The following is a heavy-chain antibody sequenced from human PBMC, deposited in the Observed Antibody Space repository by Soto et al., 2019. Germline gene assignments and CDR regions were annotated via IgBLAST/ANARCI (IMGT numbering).Heavy chain of an antibody. J-gene: IGHJ4*02. V-gene: IGHV1-18*01. D-gene: IGHD3-22*01. CDR1: GYTFTSYG. Sequence: ASVKVSCKASGYTFTSYGISWVRQAPGQGLEWMGWISAYNGNTNYAQKLQGRVTMTTDTSTSTAYMELRSLRSDDTAVYYCARSEPEGKGYYDSSGYYWLWGQGTLVTVSS. CDR2: ISAYNGNT. CDR3: ARSEPEGKGYYDSSGYYWL.